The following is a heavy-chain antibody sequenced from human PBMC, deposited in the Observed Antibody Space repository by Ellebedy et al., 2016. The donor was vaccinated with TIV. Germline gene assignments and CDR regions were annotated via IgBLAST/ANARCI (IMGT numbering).Heavy chain of an antibody. D-gene: IGHD3-10*01. J-gene: IGHJ5*02. CDR2: ISPRGDTM. Sequence: GESLKISCAASGFTFSNYSMNWVRQAPGKGLEWVAFISPRGDTMNFADSVKGRFTISRDNAQNSLYLQMNSLRAEDTAVYYCAREMGSGTDWGWFDPWGQGTLVTVSS. V-gene: IGHV3-48*04. CDR3: AREMGSGTDWGWFDP. CDR1: GFTFSNYS.